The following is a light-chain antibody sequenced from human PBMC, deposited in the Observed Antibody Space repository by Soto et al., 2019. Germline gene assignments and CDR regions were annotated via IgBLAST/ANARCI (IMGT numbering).Light chain of an antibody. Sequence: QSALTQHASVSGSPGQSITISCTGSSSDIGGYNYVSWYQQYPGKAPKLMIYDVTNRPSGVSNRFSASKSGNTASLTISGLQAEDEADYYCSSYTSTSTLYVFGTGTKLTVL. CDR1: SSDIGGYNY. V-gene: IGLV2-14*01. J-gene: IGLJ1*01. CDR2: DVT. CDR3: SSYTSTSTLYV.